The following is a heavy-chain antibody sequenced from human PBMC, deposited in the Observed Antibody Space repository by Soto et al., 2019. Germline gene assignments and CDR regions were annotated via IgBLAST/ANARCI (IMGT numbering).Heavy chain of an antibody. J-gene: IGHJ2*01. CDR1: GGTFSSYA. V-gene: IGHV1-69*06. CDR3: ARDGGYSSSWLDWYFDL. CDR2: IIPIFGTA. D-gene: IGHD6-13*01. Sequence: QVQLVQSGAEVKKPGSSVKVSCKASGGTFSSYAISWVRQAPGQGLEWMGGIIPIFGTANYAQKFQGRVTMTRDTSISTAYMELSSLRSDDTAVYYCARDGGYSSSWLDWYFDLWGRGTLVTVSS.